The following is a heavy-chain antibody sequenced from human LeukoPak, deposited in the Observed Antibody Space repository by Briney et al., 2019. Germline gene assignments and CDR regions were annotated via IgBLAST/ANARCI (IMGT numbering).Heavy chain of an antibody. J-gene: IGHJ4*02. Sequence: ASVKVSCKASGYTFTSYYMHWVRQAPGQGLEWMGIINPSGGSTSYAQKFQGRVTMTRDTSTSTVYMELSSLRSEDTAVYYCARDSRIVGATRGISDYWGQGTLVTVSS. D-gene: IGHD1-26*01. V-gene: IGHV1-46*01. CDR1: GYTFTSYY. CDR3: ARDSRIVGATRGISDY. CDR2: INPSGGST.